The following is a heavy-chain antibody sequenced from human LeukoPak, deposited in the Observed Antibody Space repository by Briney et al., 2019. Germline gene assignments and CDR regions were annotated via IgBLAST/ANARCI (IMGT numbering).Heavy chain of an antibody. Sequence: EASVKVSCKASGYTFTGYYMHWVRQAPGQGLEWMGWINPNSGGTNYAQKFQGRVTMTRDTSISTAYMELSSLKSEDTAVYYCARGWTWGDSWGQGSPVTVSS. D-gene: IGHD3-16*01. CDR1: GYTFTGYY. J-gene: IGHJ1*01. CDR3: ARGWTWGDS. V-gene: IGHV1-2*02. CDR2: INPNSGGT.